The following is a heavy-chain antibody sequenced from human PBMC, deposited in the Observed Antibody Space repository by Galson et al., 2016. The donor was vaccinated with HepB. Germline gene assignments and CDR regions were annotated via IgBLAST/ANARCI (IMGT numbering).Heavy chain of an antibody. J-gene: IGHJ5*02. CDR2: IWSDGDTK. D-gene: IGHD5-12*01. CDR3: AKDFSKTTATIGRGNWFDP. CDR1: GFVFSRYG. Sequence: SLRLSCAGSGFVFSRYGMHWIRQAPGAGLEWISLIWSDGDTKFYADSVKGRFSISRDNSKNTLYLTLNSLRADDTAVYYCAKDFSKTTATIGRGNWFDPWGQGTVVTVSS. V-gene: IGHV3-33*06.